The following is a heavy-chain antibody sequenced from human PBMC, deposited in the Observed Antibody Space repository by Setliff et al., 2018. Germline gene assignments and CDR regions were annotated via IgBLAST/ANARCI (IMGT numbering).Heavy chain of an antibody. CDR1: GGGGSFSAYY. J-gene: IGHJ4*02. V-gene: IGHV4-34*01. Sequence: PSETLSLTCGVSGGGGSFSAYYWSWIRQPPGKGLEWIGEISPGGSTIYNPSLRSRVTMSVDTAKYRFSLNLTSVTAADTAVYYCAKGDGGYPSDSWGQGILVTVSS. D-gene: IGHD2-15*01. CDR3: AKGDGGYPSDS. CDR2: ISPGGST.